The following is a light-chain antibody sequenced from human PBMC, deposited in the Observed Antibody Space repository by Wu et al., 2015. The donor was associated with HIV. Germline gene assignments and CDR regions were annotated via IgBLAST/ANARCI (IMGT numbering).Light chain of an antibody. CDR3: QQYRT. CDR2: SAS. V-gene: IGKV3-20*01. CDR1: QTIARSH. J-gene: IGKJ3*01. Sequence: EIVLTQSPGTLSLSPGESATLSCKASQTIARSHLAWYQQKPGQPPRLLIYSASSRAPGIPDRFSGSGSRTDFTLTISRLEPEDFAVYFCQQYRTFGPGTKVDIK.